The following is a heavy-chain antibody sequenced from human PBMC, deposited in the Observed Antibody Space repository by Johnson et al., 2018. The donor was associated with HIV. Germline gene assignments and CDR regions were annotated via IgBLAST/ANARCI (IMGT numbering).Heavy chain of an antibody. CDR2: ISWNSDDI. Sequence: VHLVESGGGLVQPGRSLRLSCRASGFSVDDYAMHWVRQAPGKGLEWVSGISWNSDDIGYAVSVKGRFSISRDNAKNSLYLQMNSLRREDTALYYCTPIDWPGVVAFDIWGQGTMVTVSS. D-gene: IGHD3-3*01. CDR3: TPIDWPGVVAFDI. CDR1: GFSVDDYA. J-gene: IGHJ3*02. V-gene: IGHV3-9*01.